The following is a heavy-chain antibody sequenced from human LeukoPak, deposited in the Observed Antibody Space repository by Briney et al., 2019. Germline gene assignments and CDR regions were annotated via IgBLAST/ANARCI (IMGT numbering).Heavy chain of an antibody. D-gene: IGHD4-17*01. CDR3: AKGYGDLVAFDI. CDR1: GFTFRSYG. Sequence: GGSLRLSCAASGFTFRSYGMDWVCQAPGKGLEWVAFIRYDGNNKDYGDSVKGRFTISRDNSKNTLYLQMNSLRVEDTAVYYCAKGYGDLVAFDIWGQGTMVTVSS. CDR2: IRYDGNNK. V-gene: IGHV3-30*02. J-gene: IGHJ3*02.